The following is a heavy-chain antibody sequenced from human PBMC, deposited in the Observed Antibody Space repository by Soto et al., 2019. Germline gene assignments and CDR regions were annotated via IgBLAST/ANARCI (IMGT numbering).Heavy chain of an antibody. D-gene: IGHD3-22*01. CDR2: ISGSGGST. Sequence: GGSLRLSCVASGFTFSSYAMSWVRQAPGKGLEWVSAISGSGGSTYYADSVKGRFTISRDNSKNTLYLQMNSLRAEDTAVYYCAKDQQSGYYYDFGRHYYFDYWGQGTLVTVSS. J-gene: IGHJ4*02. CDR3: AKDQQSGYYYDFGRHYYFDY. V-gene: IGHV3-23*01. CDR1: GFTFSSYA.